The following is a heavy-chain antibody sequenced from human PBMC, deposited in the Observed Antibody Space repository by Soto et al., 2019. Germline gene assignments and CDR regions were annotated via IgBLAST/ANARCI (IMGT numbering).Heavy chain of an antibody. V-gene: IGHV1-24*01. CDR3: AISAAVVIRKAAFDI. CDR2: FDPEDGET. J-gene: IGHJ3*02. Sequence: ASVKVSCKVSGYTLTELSMHWVRQAPGKGLEWMGGFDPEDGETIYAQKFQGRVTMTEDTSTDTAYMELSSLRPEDTAVYYCAISAAVVIRKAAFDIWGQGTMVTVSS. D-gene: IGHD3-22*01. CDR1: GYTLTELS.